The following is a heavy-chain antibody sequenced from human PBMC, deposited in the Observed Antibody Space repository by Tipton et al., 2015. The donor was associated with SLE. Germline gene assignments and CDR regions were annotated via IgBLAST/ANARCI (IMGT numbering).Heavy chain of an antibody. J-gene: IGHJ6*02. CDR2: IYTDGST. CDR1: GVSISSGSYY. CDR3: ARAKLATDPLYFYYGMDV. V-gene: IGHV4-61*09. D-gene: IGHD5-12*01. Sequence: TLSLTCTVSGVSISSGSYYWSWIRQPAGKGLEWIGHIYTDGSTNYNPSLKSRVSLSVDTSKNQFSLKLSSVTAADTAVYYCARAKLATDPLYFYYGMDVWGQGTTVTVSS.